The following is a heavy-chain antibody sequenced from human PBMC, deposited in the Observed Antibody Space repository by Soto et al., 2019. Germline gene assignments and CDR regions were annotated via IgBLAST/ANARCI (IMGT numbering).Heavy chain of an antibody. Sequence: GGSLRLSCAASGFSFSTYGMHWVRQAQGKGLEWVAVIWHDGSKTYYADSVKGRLIISRDNSKNTLYVQINSLRVEDRGVYFCARGSIVAAEYGMDGWGQGTTVTVSS. V-gene: IGHV3-33*01. CDR2: IWHDGSKT. D-gene: IGHD6-13*01. CDR1: GFSFSTYG. CDR3: ARGSIVAAEYGMDG. J-gene: IGHJ6*02.